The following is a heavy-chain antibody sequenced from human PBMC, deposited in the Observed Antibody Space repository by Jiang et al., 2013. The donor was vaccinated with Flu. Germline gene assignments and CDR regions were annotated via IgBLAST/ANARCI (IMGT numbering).Heavy chain of an antibody. Sequence: YSFTSYWIGWVRQMPGKGLEWMGIIYPGDSDTRYSPSFQGQVTISADKSISTAYLQWSSLKASDTAIYYCARPIAVAGLHYFDYWGQGTLVTVSS. V-gene: IGHV5-51*01. CDR1: YSFTSYW. CDR3: ARPIAVAGLHYFDY. J-gene: IGHJ4*02. D-gene: IGHD6-19*01. CDR2: IYPGDSDT.